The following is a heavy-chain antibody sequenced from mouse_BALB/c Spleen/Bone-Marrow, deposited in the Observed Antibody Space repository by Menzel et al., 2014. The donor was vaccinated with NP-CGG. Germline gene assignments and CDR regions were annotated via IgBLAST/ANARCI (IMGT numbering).Heavy chain of an antibody. D-gene: IGHD4-1*01. CDR3: ARELGRGFAY. V-gene: IGHV1-54*01. J-gene: IGHJ3*01. Sequence: QVQLQQSGVELVRPGTSVKVSCKASGYAFTNYWIEWVKQRPGQGLEWIGVINPGSGGINYNEKFKGKATLTADKSSNAAYMQLSGLTSDDSAVYFCARELGRGFAYWGQGTLVTVSA. CDR2: INPGSGGI. CDR1: GYAFTNYW.